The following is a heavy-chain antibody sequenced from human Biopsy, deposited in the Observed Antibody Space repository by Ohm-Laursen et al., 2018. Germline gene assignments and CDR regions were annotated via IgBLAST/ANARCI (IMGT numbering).Heavy chain of an antibody. Sequence: SLRLSCAASGFTFSSYAMSWVRQAPGKGLEWVSAIRSTGGSTYYANSVKGRFTISRDNSKNTLYLQMNSLRADDTAVYYCALAAAQTVTHFDYWGQGTLVTVSS. CDR3: ALAAAQTVTHFDY. D-gene: IGHD4-17*01. CDR1: GFTFSSYA. V-gene: IGHV3-23*01. J-gene: IGHJ4*02. CDR2: IRSTGGST.